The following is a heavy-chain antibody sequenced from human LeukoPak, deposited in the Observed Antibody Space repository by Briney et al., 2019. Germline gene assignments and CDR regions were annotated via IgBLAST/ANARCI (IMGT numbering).Heavy chain of an antibody. CDR1: GFTFSSYS. J-gene: IGHJ4*02. CDR3: ARDGYCSSTSCYSS. Sequence: GGSLRLSCAASGFTFSSYSMNWVRQAPGKGLEWVSSISSSSSYIYYADSVKGRFTISRDNAKNSLYLRMNSLRAEDTAVYYCARDGYCSSTSCYSSWGQGTLVTVSS. V-gene: IGHV3-21*01. CDR2: ISSSSSYI. D-gene: IGHD2-2*03.